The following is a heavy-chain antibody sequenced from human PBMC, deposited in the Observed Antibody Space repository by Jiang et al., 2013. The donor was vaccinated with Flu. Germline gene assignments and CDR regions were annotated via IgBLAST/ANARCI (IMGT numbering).Heavy chain of an antibody. Sequence: PGLVKPSQTLTLTCSISGTFIISGSKFLELDPPSLQGGAWSGLGTSITGGTTYYNPSLKDRVTMTVDTFKNKFSLILTSVTVADTALYFCARDALRSGYSDLWGQGDLLTVSS. CDR2: SITGGTT. V-gene: IGHV4-30-4*01. D-gene: IGHD3-3*01. CDR3: ARDALRSGYSDL. CDR1: GTFIISGSKF. J-gene: IGHJ5*02.